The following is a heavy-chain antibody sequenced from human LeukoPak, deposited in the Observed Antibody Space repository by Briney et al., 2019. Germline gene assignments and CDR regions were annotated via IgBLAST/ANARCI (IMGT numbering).Heavy chain of an antibody. V-gene: IGHV4-38-2*02. D-gene: IGHD2-2*01. CDR2: IYHSGST. Sequence: SETLSLTFTVSGYSISSGYYWGWIRQPPGKGLEWIGSIYHSGSTYYNPSLKSRVTISVDTSKNQFSLKLSSVTAADTAVYYCARGLWIPARAVDAFDIWGQGTMVTVSS. CDR1: GYSISSGYY. CDR3: ARGLWIPARAVDAFDI. J-gene: IGHJ3*02.